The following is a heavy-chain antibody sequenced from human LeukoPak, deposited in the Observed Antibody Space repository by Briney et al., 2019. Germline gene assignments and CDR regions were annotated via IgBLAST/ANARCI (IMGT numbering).Heavy chain of an antibody. CDR2: IYYSGST. Sequence: MASETLSLTCTVSGGSNSSYYWSWIRQPPGKGLEWIGYIYYSGSTNYNPSLKSRVTISVDTSKNQFSLKLSSVTAADTAVYYCARHGWGYYDSSGYLDYWGQGTLVTVSS. CDR1: GGSNSSYY. CDR3: ARHGWGYYDSSGYLDY. J-gene: IGHJ4*02. D-gene: IGHD3-22*01. V-gene: IGHV4-59*08.